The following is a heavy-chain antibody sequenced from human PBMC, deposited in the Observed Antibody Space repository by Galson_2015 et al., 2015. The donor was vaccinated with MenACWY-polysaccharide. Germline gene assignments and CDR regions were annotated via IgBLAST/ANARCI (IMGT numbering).Heavy chain of an antibody. CDR2: IKEDGSQK. Sequence: SLRLSCAASGFTLSNYWMSWVRQAPGKGLEWVANIKEDGSQKFYVDSVKGRFTMSRDNAKNSLYLQMNSLRAEDTAVYYCAGERYYDSGSGDNKAFDIWGQGTMVTVSS. D-gene: IGHD3-3*01. CDR3: AGERYYDSGSGDNKAFDI. CDR1: GFTLSNYW. J-gene: IGHJ3*02. V-gene: IGHV3-7*01.